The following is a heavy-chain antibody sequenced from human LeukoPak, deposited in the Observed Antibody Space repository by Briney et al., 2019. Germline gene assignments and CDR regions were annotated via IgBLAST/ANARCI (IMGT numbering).Heavy chain of an antibody. J-gene: IGHJ4*02. D-gene: IGHD3-22*01. V-gene: IGHV4-59*01. Sequence: SETLSLTCTVSGGSISSYYWSWIRQPPGKGLEWIGYIYYSGSTNYNPSPKSRVTISVDTSKNQFALKLSSVPAAGTAVYYCAGVYYYDSSGYQEGWGQGTLVTVSS. CDR3: AGVYYYDSSGYQEG. CDR1: GGSISSYY. CDR2: IYYSGST.